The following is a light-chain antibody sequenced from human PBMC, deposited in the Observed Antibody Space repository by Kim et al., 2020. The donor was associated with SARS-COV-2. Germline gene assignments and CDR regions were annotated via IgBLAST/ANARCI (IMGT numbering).Light chain of an antibody. V-gene: IGLV1-51*01. Sequence: QSALTQPPSVSATPGQRVTISCSGSNSNIGNNYVSWYQQLPGTAPKLLIYDNDKRPSGIPDRFSGSKSGTSATLVISGLQTGDEADYYCGTWDISLSVVFGGGTQLTVL. CDR2: DND. CDR3: GTWDISLSVV. CDR1: NSNIGNNY. J-gene: IGLJ2*01.